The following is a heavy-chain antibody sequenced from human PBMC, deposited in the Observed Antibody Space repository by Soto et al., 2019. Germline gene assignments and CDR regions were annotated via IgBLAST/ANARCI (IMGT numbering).Heavy chain of an antibody. CDR2: IYHSGST. V-gene: IGHV4-30-2*01. Sequence: QLQLQESGSGLVKPSQTLSLTCAVSGGSISSGGYSWSWIRQPPGKGLEWIGYIYHSGSTYYNPSLKSRVTISVDRSKNQFSLKLSSVTAADTAVYYCASVNVATKKFDPWGQGTLVTVSS. CDR3: ASVNVATKKFDP. CDR1: GGSISSGGYS. D-gene: IGHD5-12*01. J-gene: IGHJ5*02.